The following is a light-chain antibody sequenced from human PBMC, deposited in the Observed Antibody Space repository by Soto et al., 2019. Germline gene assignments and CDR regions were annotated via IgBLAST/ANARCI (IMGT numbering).Light chain of an antibody. J-gene: IGKJ5*01. CDR3: QQCDNWPQIP. CDR2: DAI. CDR1: QSVSSN. V-gene: IGKV3-15*01. Sequence: EIVMTQSPASLCVSPEEGATLSCRSSQSVSSNLAWYQQKHGQAPSLIIYDAITRATGIPDRLSGSASGTDFTLTISSVEAEDFAVYYCQQCDNWPQIPFGQGTRREI.